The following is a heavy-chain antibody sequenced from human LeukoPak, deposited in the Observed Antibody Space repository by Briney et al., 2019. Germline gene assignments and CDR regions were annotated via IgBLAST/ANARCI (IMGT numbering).Heavy chain of an antibody. J-gene: IGHJ3*02. CDR3: AGEEDSSGYLAFDI. V-gene: IGHV4-59*01. CDR2: IYYSGST. CDR1: GGSISSYY. D-gene: IGHD3-22*01. Sequence: SETLSLTCTVSGGSISSYYWSWIRQPPGKGLEWIGYIYYSGSTSYNPSLKSRVTISVDTSKNQFSLKLSSVTAADTAVNYCAGEEDSSGYLAFDIWGQGTMVTVSS.